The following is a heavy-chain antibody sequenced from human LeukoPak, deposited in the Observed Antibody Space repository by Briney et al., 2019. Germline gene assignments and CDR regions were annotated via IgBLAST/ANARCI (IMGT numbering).Heavy chain of an antibody. V-gene: IGHV3-7*03. D-gene: IGHD2-15*01. CDR1: GFTFSSYW. CDR2: IKQDGSEK. Sequence: PGRSLRLSCAASGFTFSSYWMSWVRQAPGKGLEWVANIKQDGSEKYYVDSVKGRFTISRDNAKNSLYLQMNSLRAEDTAVYYCARQLGYCSDGSCYFLYWGQGTLVTVSS. J-gene: IGHJ4*02. CDR3: ARQLGYCSDGSCYFLY.